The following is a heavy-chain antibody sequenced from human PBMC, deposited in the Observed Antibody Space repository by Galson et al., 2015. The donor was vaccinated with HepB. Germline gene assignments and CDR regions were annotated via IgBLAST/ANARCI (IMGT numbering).Heavy chain of an antibody. D-gene: IGHD3-22*01. CDR2: ISYDGNNK. V-gene: IGHV3-30-3*01. Sequence: SLRLSCAASGFTFSSYAMHWVRQAPGKGLEWVAVISYDGNNKYYADSVKGRFTISRDNSKNTLYLQMNSLRAEDTAVYYCAREWYYYDSSGYYYYWGQGTLVTVSS. J-gene: IGHJ4*02. CDR3: AREWYYYDSSGYYYY. CDR1: GFTFSSYA.